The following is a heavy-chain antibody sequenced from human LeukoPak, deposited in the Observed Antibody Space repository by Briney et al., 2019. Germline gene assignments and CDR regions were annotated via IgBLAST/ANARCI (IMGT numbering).Heavy chain of an antibody. Sequence: ASVKVSCKASGYTFTGDYMHWVRQAPGQGLEWMGRINPNSGGTNYAQKFQGRVTMTRDTSISTAYVELSRLRSDDTAVYYCARPHSSGYLAWVYWGQGTLVTVS. CDR1: GYTFTGDY. CDR3: ARPHSSGYLAWVY. D-gene: IGHD3-22*01. V-gene: IGHV1-2*06. J-gene: IGHJ4*02. CDR2: INPNSGGT.